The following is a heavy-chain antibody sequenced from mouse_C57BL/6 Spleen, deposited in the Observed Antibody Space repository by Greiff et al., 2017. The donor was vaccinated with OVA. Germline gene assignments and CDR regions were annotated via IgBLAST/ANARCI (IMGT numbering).Heavy chain of an antibody. J-gene: IGHJ2*01. CDR1: GYTFTSYW. CDR3: ARRRVGYFDY. D-gene: IGHD1-1*02. V-gene: IGHV1-61*01. CDR2: IYPSDSET. Sequence: QVQLQHPGAELVRPGSSVKLSCKASGYTFTSYWMDWVKQRPGQGLEWIGNIYPSDSETKYNQKFKDKATLTVDKSSNTAYMQLSSLTSEDSAVYYCARRRVGYFDYWGQGTTLTVSA.